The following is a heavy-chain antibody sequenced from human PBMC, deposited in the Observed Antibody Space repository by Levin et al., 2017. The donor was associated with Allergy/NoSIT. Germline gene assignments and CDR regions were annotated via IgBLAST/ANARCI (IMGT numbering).Heavy chain of an antibody. CDR3: ARDRHIWGSYRFVDY. V-gene: IGHV7-4-1*02. CDR2: INTNTGNP. D-gene: IGHD3-16*02. CDR1: GYTFTSYA. Sequence: PLASVKVSCKASGYTFTSYAMNWVRQAPGQGLEWMGWINTNTGNPTYAQGFTGRFVFSLDTSVSTAYLQISSLKAEDTAVYYCARDRHIWGSYRFVDYWGQGTLVTVSS. J-gene: IGHJ4*02.